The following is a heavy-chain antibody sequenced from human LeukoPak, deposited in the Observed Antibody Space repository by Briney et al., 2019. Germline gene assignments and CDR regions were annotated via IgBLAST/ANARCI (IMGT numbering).Heavy chain of an antibody. J-gene: IGHJ4*02. V-gene: IGHV4-59*08. CDR2: IYYSGST. CDR3: AASITIFGGYYFDY. CDR1: GGSISSYY. D-gene: IGHD3-3*01. Sequence: SESLSLTCTVSGGSISSYYWSWIRQPPGKGLEWIGYIYYSGSTNYNPSLKSRVTISVDTSKNQSSLKLSSVTAADTAVYYCAASITIFGGYYFDYWGQGTLVTVSS.